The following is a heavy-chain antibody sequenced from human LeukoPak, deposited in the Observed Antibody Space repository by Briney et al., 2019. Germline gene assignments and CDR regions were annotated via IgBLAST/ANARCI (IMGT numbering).Heavy chain of an antibody. CDR1: GYSFTSYW. D-gene: IGHD3-10*01. V-gene: IGHV5-51*01. CDR2: IYPGDSET. CDR3: ARLALYYYGSGSDFDI. Sequence: GESLKISCKGSGYSFTSYWIGWVRQMPGKGLEWMGIIYPGDSETRYSPSFQGQVTISADKSISTAYLQWSSLKASDTAMYYCARLALYYYGSGSDFDIWGQGTMVTVSS. J-gene: IGHJ3*02.